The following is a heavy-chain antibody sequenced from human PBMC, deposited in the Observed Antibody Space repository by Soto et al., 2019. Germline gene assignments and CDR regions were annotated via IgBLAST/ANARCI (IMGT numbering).Heavy chain of an antibody. CDR1: GFSFSDHY. V-gene: IGHV3-72*01. D-gene: IGHD6-19*01. CDR2: TRNKANSYTT. J-gene: IGHJ4*02. CDR3: LRASYSSGWYSDY. Sequence: EVQLVESGGGLVQPGGSLRLSCAASGFSFSDHYVDWVRQAPGKGLEWVGRTRNKANSYTTEYAASVNGRFTISRDDAKNSMYLQMTYLKTEDTVVYYGLRASYSSGWYSDYWGQGTLVTVSS.